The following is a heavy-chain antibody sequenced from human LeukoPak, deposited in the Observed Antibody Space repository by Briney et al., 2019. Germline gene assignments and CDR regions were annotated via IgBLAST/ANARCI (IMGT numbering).Heavy chain of an antibody. Sequence: SETLSLTCSASGGSISSGGYSWSWIRQPPGKGLEWIGSIYHSGSTYYNPSLKSRVTISVDRSKNQFSLKLTSVTAADTAVYYCARGTYYYDSSGYYYHDAFDIWGQGTMVTVSS. J-gene: IGHJ3*02. CDR2: IYHSGST. CDR1: GGSISSGGYS. V-gene: IGHV4-30-2*01. D-gene: IGHD3-22*01. CDR3: ARGTYYYDSSGYYYHDAFDI.